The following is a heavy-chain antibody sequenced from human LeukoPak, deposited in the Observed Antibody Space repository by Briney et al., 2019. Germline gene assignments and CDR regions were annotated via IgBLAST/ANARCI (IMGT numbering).Heavy chain of an antibody. V-gene: IGHV3-23*01. Sequence: GGSLRLSCAASGFTFSSYAMSWVRQAPGKGLEWVSAFSGSGGSTYYADSVKGRFTISRDNSKNTLYLQMNSLRAEDTAVYYCARSSRYSSSWSWGQGTLVTVSS. CDR1: GFTFSSYA. J-gene: IGHJ5*02. D-gene: IGHD6-13*01. CDR2: FSGSGGST. CDR3: ARSSRYSSSWS.